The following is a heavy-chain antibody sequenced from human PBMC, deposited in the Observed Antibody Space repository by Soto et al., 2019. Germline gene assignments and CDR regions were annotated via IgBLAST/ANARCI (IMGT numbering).Heavy chain of an antibody. J-gene: IGHJ4*02. CDR3: AKDRGLVLSFYFDY. CDR2: ISWNSGSI. Sequence: ESGGGLVQPGRSLRLSCAASGFTFDDYAMHWVRQAPGKGLAWVSGISWNSGSIGYADSVKGRFTISRDNAKNSLYLQMNSLRAEDTALYYCAKDRGLVLSFYFDYWGQGTLVTVSS. D-gene: IGHD6-19*01. V-gene: IGHV3-9*01. CDR1: GFTFDDYA.